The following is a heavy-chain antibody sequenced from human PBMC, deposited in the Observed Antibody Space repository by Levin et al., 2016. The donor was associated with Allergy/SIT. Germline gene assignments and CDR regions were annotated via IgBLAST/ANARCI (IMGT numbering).Heavy chain of an antibody. D-gene: IGHD2-2*01. CDR1: GFTFDDYA. CDR2: ISWNSGSI. V-gene: IGHV3-9*01. Sequence: GGSLRLSCAASGFTFDDYAMHWVRQAPGKGLEWVSGISWNSGSIGYADSVKGRFTISRDNAKNSLYLQMNSLRAEDTALYYCAKDMGDGYQLLSLSFDYWGQGTLVTVSS. J-gene: IGHJ4*02. CDR3: AKDMGDGYQLLSLSFDY.